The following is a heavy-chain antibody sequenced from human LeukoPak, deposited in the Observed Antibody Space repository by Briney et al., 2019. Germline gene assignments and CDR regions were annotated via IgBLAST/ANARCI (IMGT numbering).Heavy chain of an antibody. CDR3: SRDITPYYYMDV. CDR1: GFTFSDYY. CDR2: LSSSGSTI. J-gene: IGHJ6*03. Sequence: GGSLRLSCAASGFTFSDYYMNWIRQGPGKGLEWVSYLSSSGSTIYYADSVKGRFTISRDNAKNSLYLQMNSLRSEDTAVYYCSRDITPYYYMDVWGKGTTVTVSS. D-gene: IGHD3-10*01. V-gene: IGHV3-11*04.